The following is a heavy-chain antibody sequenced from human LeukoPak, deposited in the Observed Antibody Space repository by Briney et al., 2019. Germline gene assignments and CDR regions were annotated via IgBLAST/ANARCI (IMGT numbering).Heavy chain of an antibody. D-gene: IGHD2-2*01. Sequence: ASVRVSCKASGYTFTSYYMHWVRQAPGQGLEWMGIINPSGGSTSYAQKFQGRVTMTRDTSTSTVYMELSSLRSEDTAVYYCARPGYCSSTSCFYYFDYWGQGTLVTVSS. V-gene: IGHV1-46*01. CDR1: GYTFTSYY. CDR3: ARPGYCSSTSCFYYFDY. CDR2: INPSGGST. J-gene: IGHJ4*02.